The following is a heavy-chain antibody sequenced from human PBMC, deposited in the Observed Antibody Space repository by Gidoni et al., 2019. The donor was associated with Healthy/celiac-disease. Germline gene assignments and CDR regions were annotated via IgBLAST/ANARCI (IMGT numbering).Heavy chain of an antibody. J-gene: IGHJ1*01. Sequence: EVQLVASGGVVVQPGGSLRPSCSASGFTFDDYTMHWVRHAPGKGLEWVSLISWDGGSTYYADSVKGRFTISRDNSKNSLYLQMNSLRTEDTALYYCAKDGSSWNGADFQHWGQGTLVTVSS. D-gene: IGHD6-13*01. CDR1: GFTFDDYT. CDR2: ISWDGGST. V-gene: IGHV3-43*01. CDR3: AKDGSSWNGADFQH.